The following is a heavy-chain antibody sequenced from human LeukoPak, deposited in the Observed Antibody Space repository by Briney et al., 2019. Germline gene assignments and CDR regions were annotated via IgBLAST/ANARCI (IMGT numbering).Heavy chain of an antibody. CDR1: GYSISSGYH. D-gene: IGHD2-2*02. J-gene: IGHJ4*02. V-gene: IGHV4-38-2*01. Sequence: SETLSLTCAVSGYSISSGYHWGWVRQPPGKGLEWIGSIYLSGSTYYNPSLKSRVTISVDTSKNQFSLKLSSVTAADTAVYYCARALGYCSSTSCYTPIDYWGQGTLVTVSS. CDR3: ARALGYCSSTSCYTPIDY. CDR2: IYLSGST.